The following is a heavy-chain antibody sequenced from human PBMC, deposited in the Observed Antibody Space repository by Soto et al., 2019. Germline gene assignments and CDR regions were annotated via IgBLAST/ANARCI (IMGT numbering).Heavy chain of an antibody. Sequence: PSGTLSLTCAVSGGSISSGGYSWTWIRQPPGKGLEWIGYIYHSGSTYYNPSLKSRVTISVDSSKNQFSPKLSSVTPADTAVYYCARVRGAYFGGECYPPTPNWFDPWGQGTLVTVSS. CDR1: GGSISSGGYS. V-gene: IGHV4-30-2*01. J-gene: IGHJ5*02. D-gene: IGHD2-21*01. CDR2: IYHSGST. CDR3: ARVRGAYFGGECYPPTPNWFDP.